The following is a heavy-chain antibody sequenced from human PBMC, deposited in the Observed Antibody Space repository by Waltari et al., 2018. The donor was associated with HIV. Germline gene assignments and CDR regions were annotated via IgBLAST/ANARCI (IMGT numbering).Heavy chain of an antibody. J-gene: IGHJ4*02. V-gene: IGHV3-7*01. CDR3: ATEFGDHCEGSGYAN. CDR1: RFTFSSCW. Sequence: EVQLVESGGGLVQPGGSLRLSCAASRFTFSSCWMSWVRQAPGKGLEWVSNIKQYGSEKYYVDSVKGRFTISRDNAKNSLLLQMNSLRAEDTAVYYCATEFGDHCEGSGYANWGQGTQVIVSS. CDR2: IKQYGSEK. D-gene: IGHD3-22*01.